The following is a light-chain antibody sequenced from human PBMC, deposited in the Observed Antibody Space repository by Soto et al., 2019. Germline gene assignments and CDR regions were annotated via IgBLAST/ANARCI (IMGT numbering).Light chain of an antibody. V-gene: IGKV3-15*01. CDR2: GAS. J-gene: IGKJ5*01. CDR1: QSVSSN. CDR3: QKYNSWIIS. Sequence: EIVMTQSPATLSVSPGERATLSCRASQSVSSNLAWYQQKPGQAPRLLIYGASTRATGIPARFSCSGSGTEFTLTFSALQSEDFAVYYCQKYNSWIISFGQGTRLEIK.